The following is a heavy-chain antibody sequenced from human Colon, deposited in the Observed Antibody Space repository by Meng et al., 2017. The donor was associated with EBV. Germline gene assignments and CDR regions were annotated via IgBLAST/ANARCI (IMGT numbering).Heavy chain of an antibody. V-gene: IGHV4-4*02. Sequence: QGQLQESGPGLVKPSGTLSPTCAVFGGSLSSRNWWSWVRQPPGKGLEWIGEIYHSGSTNYNPSLKSRVTISVDESKNQFSLRLSSVTAADTAVYYCARVGAYCGGDCYHPRWGQGTLVTVSS. CDR3: ARVGAYCGGDCYHPR. CDR2: IYHSGST. J-gene: IGHJ4*02. CDR1: GGSLSSRNW. D-gene: IGHD2-21*02.